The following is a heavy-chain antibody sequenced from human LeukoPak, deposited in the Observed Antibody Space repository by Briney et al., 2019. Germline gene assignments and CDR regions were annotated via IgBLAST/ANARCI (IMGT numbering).Heavy chain of an antibody. J-gene: IGHJ4*02. D-gene: IGHD6-19*01. V-gene: IGHV3-23*01. CDR3: AERGIAGAGFDY. CDR1: GFTFSSYA. Sequence: HPGGSLRLSCAASGFTFSSYAMSWVRQAPGKGLEWVLAISGSGGSTYYADSVKGRFTISRDNSKNTLYLQRNSLMAEDTAVYYLAERGIAGAGFDYWGQGTLVTVSS. CDR2: ISGSGGST.